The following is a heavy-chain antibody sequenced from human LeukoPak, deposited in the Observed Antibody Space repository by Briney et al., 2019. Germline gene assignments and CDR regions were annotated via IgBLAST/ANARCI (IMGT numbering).Heavy chain of an antibody. J-gene: IGHJ4*02. V-gene: IGHV4-4*02. CDR1: GDSINSLDL. CDR3: ARVFAGAVDY. CDR2: IYHSGST. D-gene: IGHD3-10*01. Sequence: SETLSLTCTVSGDSINSLDLWSWVRQPPGKGLEWIGEIYHSGSTNYDPSLESRVTILVDKSRNQFSLKLSSVTAADTAVYYCARVFAGAVDYWGQGTLVTVSS.